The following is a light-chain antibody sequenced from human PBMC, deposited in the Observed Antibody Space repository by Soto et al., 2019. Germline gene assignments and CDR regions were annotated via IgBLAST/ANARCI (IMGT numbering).Light chain of an antibody. CDR2: GAS. Sequence: ENVLPQSPGTLSLSPGERATLSCRARQSVSSSYLAWYQQKPGQAPRLLIYGASSRATGIPDRFSGSGSGTAFTLTISRLEPEDFAVYYCQDYGSSRTFGQGTKVEIK. CDR1: QSVSSSY. CDR3: QDYGSSRT. V-gene: IGKV3-20*01. J-gene: IGKJ1*01.